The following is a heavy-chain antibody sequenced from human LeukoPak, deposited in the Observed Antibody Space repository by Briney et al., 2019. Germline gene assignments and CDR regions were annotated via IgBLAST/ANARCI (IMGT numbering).Heavy chain of an antibody. CDR1: GFTFSGYG. Sequence: PGGSLRLSCVASGFTFSGYGMHWVRQAPGKGLEWVSFIRYDGTNKYYADSVKGRFTISRDNSKNTLFLQMNSLRPEDTAVYYCAKDHIFQFDYWGQGALVTVSS. CDR3: AKDHIFQFDY. D-gene: IGHD3-9*01. CDR2: IRYDGTNK. V-gene: IGHV3-30*02. J-gene: IGHJ4*02.